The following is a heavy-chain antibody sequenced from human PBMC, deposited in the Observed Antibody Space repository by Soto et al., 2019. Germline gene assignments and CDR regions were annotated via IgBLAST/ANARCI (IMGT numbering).Heavy chain of an antibody. V-gene: IGHV4-39*01. CDR1: GCSISSSTYY. Sequence: PSETLSLTCTFSGCSISSSTYYLGWIRQPPGQGLEWIGNIYYGGSPYYNPSLKSRVTVSVDTSKNQFSLKLSSVTAADTAVYYCARQSGSGYYTVAYWGQGTLVTVSS. J-gene: IGHJ4*02. D-gene: IGHD3-22*01. CDR3: ARQSGSGYYTVAY. CDR2: IYYGGSP.